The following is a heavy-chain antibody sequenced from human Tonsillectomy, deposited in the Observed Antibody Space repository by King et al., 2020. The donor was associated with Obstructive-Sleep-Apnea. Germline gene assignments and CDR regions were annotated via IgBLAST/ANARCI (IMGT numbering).Heavy chain of an antibody. CDR2: INVGNGNT. Sequence: QLVQSGAEVKKPGASVKVSCKASGYTFTSYAMHWGRQAPGQRLECMGGINVGNGNTKYSQKFQGRVTITRDTSASTAYMELSSLTSEDTAVYYCARGGTTLYFDYWGQGTLVTVSS. CDR3: ARGGTTLYFDY. V-gene: IGHV1-3*01. J-gene: IGHJ4*02. D-gene: IGHD1-26*01. CDR1: GYTFTSYA.